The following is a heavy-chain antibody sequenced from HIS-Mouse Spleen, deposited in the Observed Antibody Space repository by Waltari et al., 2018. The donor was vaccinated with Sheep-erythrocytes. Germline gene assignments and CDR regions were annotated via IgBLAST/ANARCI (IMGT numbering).Heavy chain of an antibody. D-gene: IGHD1-1*01. CDR2: ISWKSGSM. V-gene: IGHV3-9*01. CDR1: GFTFDDYA. Sequence: EVQLVESGGGLVQHGRSLRLSCAASGFTFDDYAMHWVRQAPGKGLGGCSGISWKSGSMGYADSVKGRFTISRDNAKNSLYLQMNSLRAEDTALYYCAKDIGTGLSYGMDVWCQGTTVTVSS. J-gene: IGHJ6*02. CDR3: AKDIGTGLSYGMDV.